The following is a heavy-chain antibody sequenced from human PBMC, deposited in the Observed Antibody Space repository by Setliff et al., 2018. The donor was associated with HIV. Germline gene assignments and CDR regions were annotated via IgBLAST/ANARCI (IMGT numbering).Heavy chain of an antibody. CDR2: IYYGGSA. Sequence: TSETLSLTCAVSGYSISSGYFWGWIRQPPGKGLEWIGSIYYGGSASYNPSLSSRLTISVDTSKNQVSLRLSSVTAADTGVYYCARHKDPPGSRWIFYYYYMDLWGGGTTVTVSS. V-gene: IGHV4-38-2*01. CDR1: GYSISSGYF. CDR3: ARHKDPPGSRWIFYYYYMDL. J-gene: IGHJ6*03. D-gene: IGHD6-13*01.